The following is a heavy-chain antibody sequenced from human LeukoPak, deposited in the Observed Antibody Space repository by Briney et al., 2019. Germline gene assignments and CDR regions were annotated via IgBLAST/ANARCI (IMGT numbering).Heavy chain of an antibody. J-gene: IGHJ1*01. D-gene: IGHD6-19*01. V-gene: IGHV3-23*01. CDR3: AKWYTSGWYEAEYFQH. CDR1: GFTFSSYA. CDR2: ISGSGGST. Sequence: RGSLRLSCAVSGFTFSSYAMSWVRQAPGKGLEWVSAISGSGGSTYYAESAKGRFTISRDNSKNTLYLQMNSLRAEDTAVYYCAKWYTSGWYEAEYFQHWGQGTLVTVSS.